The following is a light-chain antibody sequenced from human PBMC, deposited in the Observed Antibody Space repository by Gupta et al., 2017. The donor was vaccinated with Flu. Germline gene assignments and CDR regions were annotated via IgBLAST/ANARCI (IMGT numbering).Light chain of an antibody. J-gene: IGKJ2*01. CDR3: QQRGDWPPT. V-gene: IGKV3-11*01. CDR1: LSVATY. CDR2: EAS. Sequence: EIVLTQSPATLSLSPGERATLSCRASLSVATYLAWYQQKPGQAPRLLIYEASNRATGIPARFSGSGSETDFTLTISSLEPEDFAVYYCQQRGDWPPTFGQGTKLEIK.